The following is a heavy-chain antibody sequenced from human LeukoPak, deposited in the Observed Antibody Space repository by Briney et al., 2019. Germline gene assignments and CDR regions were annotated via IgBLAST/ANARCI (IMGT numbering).Heavy chain of an antibody. CDR2: INYWGHT. CDR1: GFTVSSKY. CDR3: APTYSYTGGGYDY. Sequence: GSLRLSCAASGFTVSSKYMSWVRQPPGKGLEWIGSINYWGHTYYNPSLESRVTISVDTSKNQFSLKVSSVTAADTALYYCAPTYSYTGGGYDYWGQGTLVTVSS. V-gene: IGHV4-59*04. D-gene: IGHD5-18*01. J-gene: IGHJ4*02.